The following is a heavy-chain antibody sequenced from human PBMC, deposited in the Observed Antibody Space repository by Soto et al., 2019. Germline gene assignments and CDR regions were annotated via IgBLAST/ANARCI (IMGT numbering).Heavy chain of an antibody. V-gene: IGHV5-51*01. CDR1: GYSFTSYW. D-gene: IGHD2-15*01. J-gene: IGHJ6*02. Sequence: PGESLKISCKGSGYSFTSYWIGWVRQMPGKGLEWMGIIYPGDSDTRYSPSFQGQVAISADKSISSAYLQWNSLKASDTAMYYCARRRRWVVAAYYYYGMDVWGQGTTVTVSS. CDR2: IYPGDSDT. CDR3: ARRRRWVVAAYYYYGMDV.